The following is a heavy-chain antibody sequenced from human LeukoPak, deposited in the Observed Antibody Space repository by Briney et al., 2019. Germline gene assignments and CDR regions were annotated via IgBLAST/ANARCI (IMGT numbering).Heavy chain of an antibody. V-gene: IGHV4-39*07. CDR2: IYYSGST. CDR3: ARDDGWFDP. CDR1: GGSISSSSYY. D-gene: IGHD5-24*01. J-gene: IGHJ5*02. Sequence: SETLSLTCTVSGGSISSSSYYWGWIRQPPGKGLEWIGSIYYSGSTYYNPSLKSRVTISVDTSKNQFSLKLSSVTAADTAVYYCARDDGWFDPWGQGTLVTVSS.